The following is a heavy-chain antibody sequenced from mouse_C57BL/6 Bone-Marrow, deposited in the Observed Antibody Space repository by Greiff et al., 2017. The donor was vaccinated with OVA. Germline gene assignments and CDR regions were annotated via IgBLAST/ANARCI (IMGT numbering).Heavy chain of an antibody. J-gene: IGHJ2*01. CDR1: GYTFTSYW. CDR2: IDPNSGGH. V-gene: IGHV1-72*01. Sequence: VQLQQSGAELVKPGASVKLSCKASGYTFTSYWLHWVKQRPGRGLEWIGRIDPNSGGHKYNEKFKSKATLTVDKSTSAAYMQSSSPTSEDSAVYDDARSLYYDSSYVIYWGQGTTLTVSS. D-gene: IGHD1-1*01. CDR3: ARSLYYDSSYVIY.